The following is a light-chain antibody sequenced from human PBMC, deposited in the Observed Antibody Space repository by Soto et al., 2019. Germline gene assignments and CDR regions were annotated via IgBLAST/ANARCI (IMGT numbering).Light chain of an antibody. V-gene: IGKV1-5*01. CDR3: QQYNSYS. J-gene: IGKJ1*01. Sequence: DIQMTQSPSTLSASVGDRVIITCRASQSIGTWLAWYQQKPGTAPKVLIYHASNLQSGVPSRFSGSGSGTEFTLTISSLQPDDFATYYCQQYNSYSFGQGTKVDIK. CDR2: HAS. CDR1: QSIGTW.